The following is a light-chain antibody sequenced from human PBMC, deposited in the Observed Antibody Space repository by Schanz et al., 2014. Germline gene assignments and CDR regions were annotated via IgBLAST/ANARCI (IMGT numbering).Light chain of an antibody. CDR1: QIISNNP. J-gene: IGKJ2*01. CDR2: CAS. Sequence: EVVLTQSPATLSLSPGERATLSCGASQIISNNPLAWYQQEPSQAPRLLIYCASSRATGIPDRSSGSGSGTDFTLTISRLEPEDVAMYYCQQYGSAYTFGQGTKLEIK. CDR3: QQYGSAYT. V-gene: IGKV3-20*01.